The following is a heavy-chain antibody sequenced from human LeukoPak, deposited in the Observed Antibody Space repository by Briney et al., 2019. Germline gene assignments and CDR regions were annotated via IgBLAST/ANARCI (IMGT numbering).Heavy chain of an antibody. CDR1: GFTLDNYR. J-gene: IGHJ4*02. V-gene: IGHV3-23*01. CDR3: TKRVKYGGTWDHFAD. Sequence: GGSLRLSCAASGFTLDNYRMSWVRQAPGKGLEWVSTVNADGGNTYYADSVKGRFTISRDNSKSTLILQMNSLRVEDTALYYCTKRVKYGGTWDHFADWGQGTLVTVSS. D-gene: IGHD1-14*01. CDR2: VNADGGNT.